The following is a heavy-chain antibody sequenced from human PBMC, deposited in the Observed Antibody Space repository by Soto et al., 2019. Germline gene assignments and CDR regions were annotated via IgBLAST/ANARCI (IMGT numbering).Heavy chain of an antibody. D-gene: IGHD3-10*01. CDR2: ISGSGGST. CDR1: GFTFSSYA. J-gene: IGHJ4*02. CDR3: AKDHPITMVRGDADFDY. Sequence: EVQLLESGGGLVQPGGSLRLSCAAPGFTFSSYAMSWVRQAPGKGLEWVSAISGSGGSTYYADSVKGRFTISRDNSKNTLYLQMNSLRAEDTAVYYCAKDHPITMVRGDADFDYWGQGTLVTVSS. V-gene: IGHV3-23*01.